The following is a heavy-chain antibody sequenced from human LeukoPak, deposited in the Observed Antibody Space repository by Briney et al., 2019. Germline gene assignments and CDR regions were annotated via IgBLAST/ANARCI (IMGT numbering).Heavy chain of an antibody. CDR1: GYTFTSYD. CDR3: ARRGLDVVPAAIDYYYMDV. J-gene: IGHJ6*03. Sequence: ASVKVSCKASGYTFTSYDINWVRQATGQGLEWMGWMNPNSGNTGYAQKFQGRVTMTRNTSISTAYMELSSLRSEDTAVSYCARRGLDVVPAAIDYYYMDVWGKGTTVTVSS. V-gene: IGHV1-8*01. D-gene: IGHD2-2*01. CDR2: MNPNSGNT.